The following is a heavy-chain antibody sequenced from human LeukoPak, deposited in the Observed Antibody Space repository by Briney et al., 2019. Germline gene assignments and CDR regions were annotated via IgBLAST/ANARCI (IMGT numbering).Heavy chain of an antibody. CDR2: IKTKTEVGTT. D-gene: IGHD3-10*01. J-gene: IGHJ5*02. V-gene: IGHV3-15*01. CDR1: GFTFTNAW. CDR3: STDRHGSDSFDP. Sequence: GGSLRHSCAASGFTFTNAWMSWVRQAPGKGLEWVGRIKTKTEVGTTDYAAPVKGRFTISRDDSKNTLYLQMNSLKTEDTAVYYCSTDRHGSDSFDPWGQGTLVTVSS.